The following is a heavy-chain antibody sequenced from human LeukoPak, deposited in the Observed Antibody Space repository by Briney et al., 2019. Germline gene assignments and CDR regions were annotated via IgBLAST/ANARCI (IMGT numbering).Heavy chain of an antibody. CDR3: AKDRVVRRMGMVWFDP. CDR2: ISGSGGST. D-gene: IGHD3-10*01. J-gene: IGHJ5*02. V-gene: IGHV3-23*01. CDR1: GFTFSSYA. Sequence: PGGSLRLSCAASGFTFSSYAMSWVRRAPGKGLEWVSAISGSGGSTYYADSVKGRLTISRDNSKNTLYLQMNSLRAEDTAVYYCAKDRVVRRMGMVWFDPWGQGTLVTVSS.